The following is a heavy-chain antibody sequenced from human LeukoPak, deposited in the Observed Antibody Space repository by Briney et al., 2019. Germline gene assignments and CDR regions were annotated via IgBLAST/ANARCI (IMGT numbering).Heavy chain of an antibody. V-gene: IGHV4-4*07. D-gene: IGHD1-26*01. J-gene: IGHJ4*02. CDR1: GDSITSYY. Sequence: SETLSLTCTVSGDSITSYYWSWIRQSAEKGLEWIGRIYTTGTTNYNPSLKGRVTVSVDTSKNQFFLKLRSVTAADTAVYYCARDVGASSFDSWGQGVQVTVSS. CDR3: ARDVGASSFDS. CDR2: IYTTGTT.